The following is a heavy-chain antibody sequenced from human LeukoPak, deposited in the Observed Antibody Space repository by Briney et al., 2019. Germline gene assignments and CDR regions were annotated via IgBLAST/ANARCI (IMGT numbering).Heavy chain of an antibody. V-gene: IGHV4-59*01. J-gene: IGHJ4*02. Sequence: PSETLSLTCAVYGGSFSGYYWSWIRQPPGKGLEWIGYIYYSGSTNYNPSLKSRVTISVDTSKNQFSLKLSSVTAADTAVYYCARSKDILTGYCFDYWGQGTLVTVSS. CDR2: IYYSGST. CDR3: ARSKDILTGYCFDY. D-gene: IGHD3-9*01. CDR1: GGSFSGYY.